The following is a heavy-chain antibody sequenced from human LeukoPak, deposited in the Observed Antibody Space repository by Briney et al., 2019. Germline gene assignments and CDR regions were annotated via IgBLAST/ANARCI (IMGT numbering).Heavy chain of an antibody. D-gene: IGHD1-1*01. Sequence: AASVKVSCKASGYTFTSFAIHWVRQAPGQRLEWMGWINAGNGNTKYSQKFQGRVTIARDTSASTAYMELSSLRSEDTAVYYCATDVTGTAPYDFWGQGTLVTVS. CDR2: INAGNGNT. CDR3: ATDVTGTAPYDF. V-gene: IGHV1-3*01. J-gene: IGHJ4*02. CDR1: GYTFTSFA.